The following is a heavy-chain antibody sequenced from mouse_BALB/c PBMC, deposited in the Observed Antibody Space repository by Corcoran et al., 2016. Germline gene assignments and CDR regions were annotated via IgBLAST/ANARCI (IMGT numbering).Heavy chain of an antibody. CDR1: GYTFTDYN. CDR3: ARGGLIYYDYDYYAMDY. CDR2: INPNNGGT. V-gene: IGHV1-18*01. Sequence: EVLLQQSGPELVKPGASVKIPCKASGYTFTDYNMDWVKQSNGKSLEWIGDINPNNGGTIYNQKFKGKATLTVDKSSSTAYMELRSLTSEDTAVYYCARGGLIYYDYDYYAMDYWGQGTSVTVSS. J-gene: IGHJ4*01. D-gene: IGHD2-4*01.